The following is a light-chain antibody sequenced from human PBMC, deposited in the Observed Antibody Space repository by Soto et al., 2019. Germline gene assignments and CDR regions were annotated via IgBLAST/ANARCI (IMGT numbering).Light chain of an antibody. CDR3: QQYYNWPRT. CDR1: QSVSSS. CDR2: GAS. Sequence: EIVMTQSPATLSVSPGERVTLSCRASQSVSSSLAWYQQKPGQAPRLLIYGASTRATGIPARFSGSGSGTEFTLTISSLQSEDFAVYYCQQYYNWPRTFGQGTKVDI. V-gene: IGKV3D-15*01. J-gene: IGKJ1*01.